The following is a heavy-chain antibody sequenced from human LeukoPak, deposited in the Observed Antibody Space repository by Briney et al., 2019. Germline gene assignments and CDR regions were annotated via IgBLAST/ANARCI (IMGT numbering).Heavy chain of an antibody. Sequence: PGGSLRLSCAASGFTFSSYAMHWVRQAPGKGLEWVAVISYDGSNKYYADSVKGRFTISRDNSKNTLYLQMNSLRAEDTAVYYCARLGLTIFGSFDYWGQRTLVTVSS. CDR2: ISYDGSNK. D-gene: IGHD3-3*01. CDR1: GFTFSSYA. J-gene: IGHJ4*02. V-gene: IGHV3-30-3*01. CDR3: ARLGLTIFGSFDY.